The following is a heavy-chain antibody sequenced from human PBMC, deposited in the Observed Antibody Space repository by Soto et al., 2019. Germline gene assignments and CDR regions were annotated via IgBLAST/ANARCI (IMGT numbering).Heavy chain of an antibody. CDR2: ISYDGSNK. CDR1: GFTFSSYA. Sequence: GGSLRLSCAASGFTFSSYAMHWVRQAPGKGLEWVAVISYDGSNKYYADSVKGRFTISRDNSKNTLYLQMNSLRAEDTAVYYCARDIVDTAMVTVDYWGQGTLVTVSS. J-gene: IGHJ4*02. CDR3: ARDIVDTAMVTVDY. V-gene: IGHV3-30-3*01. D-gene: IGHD5-18*01.